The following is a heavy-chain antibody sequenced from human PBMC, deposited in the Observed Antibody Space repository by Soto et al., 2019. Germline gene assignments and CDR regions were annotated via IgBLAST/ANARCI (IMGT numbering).Heavy chain of an antibody. J-gene: IGHJ4*02. D-gene: IGHD3-22*01. CDR2: INVSNGNT. Sequence: QVQFVQSGAEVKKPGASVKVSGKTRGYTFTRYNIHWVRQTPGQRLEWMGWINVSNGNTRYSQKFQGRLTLTRDTPGNTAYLELNSLISEDTAVYYCATPQDYDGCLDSWGQGTLVTVSS. CDR3: ATPQDYDGCLDS. V-gene: IGHV1-3*01. CDR1: GYTFTRYN.